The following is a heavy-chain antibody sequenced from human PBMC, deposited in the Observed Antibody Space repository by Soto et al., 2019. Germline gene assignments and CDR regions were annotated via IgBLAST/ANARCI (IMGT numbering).Heavy chain of an antibody. CDR2: ISGSGGST. J-gene: IGHJ5*02. Sequence: VGSLRLSCAASGFTFSGYAMSWVRQAPGKGLEWVSAISGSGGSTYYADSVKGRFTISRDNSKNTLYLQMNSLRAEDTAVYYCAKDAGFGYYDSSGSLGWFDPWGQGTLVTVSS. D-gene: IGHD3-22*01. CDR3: AKDAGFGYYDSSGSLGWFDP. CDR1: GFTFSGYA. V-gene: IGHV3-23*01.